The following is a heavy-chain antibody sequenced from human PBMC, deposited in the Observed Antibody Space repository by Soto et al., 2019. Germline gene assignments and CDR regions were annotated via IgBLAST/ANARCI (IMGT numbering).Heavy chain of an antibody. CDR3: AGNWDFDWLQYYFDY. D-gene: IGHD3-9*01. Sequence: GGSLRLSCAASGFTFSSYAMSWVRQASGKGLERVSAISGSGGSTYYADSVKGRFTISRDNSKNTLYLQMNSLRAEDTAVYYCAGNWDFDWLQYYFDYWGQGTLVTVSS. V-gene: IGHV3-23*01. J-gene: IGHJ4*02. CDR1: GFTFSSYA. CDR2: ISGSGGST.